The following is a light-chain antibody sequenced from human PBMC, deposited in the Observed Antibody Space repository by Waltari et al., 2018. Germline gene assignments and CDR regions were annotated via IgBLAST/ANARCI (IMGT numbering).Light chain of an antibody. J-gene: IGKJ4*01. CDR1: LSIGKT. V-gene: IGKV1-39*01. CDR2: ASS. Sequence: DVQMSQSPSSLSASLGDRVTITCRACLSIGKTLNWYQQKPGTAPKILIYASSSLQSGVPSRFSGSGSGTDFTLTISSLQPEDFATYYCQQSYSTPLTFGGGTKVEIK. CDR3: QQSYSTPLT.